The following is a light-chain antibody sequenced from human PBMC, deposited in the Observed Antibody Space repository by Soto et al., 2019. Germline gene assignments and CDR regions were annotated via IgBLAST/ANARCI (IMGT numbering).Light chain of an antibody. J-gene: IGLJ1*01. CDR3: WAYAGSNSYV. CDR2: EVD. V-gene: IGLV2-23*02. Sequence: QSALTQPASLSGSPGQSITISCTGTSSDIGSYNLVSWYKQHPGKVPKVMIYEVDKRPSGVSNRFSGSKSGNTACLTISGLQSEDEADYYCWAYAGSNSYVFGTGTKVTVL. CDR1: SSDIGSYNL.